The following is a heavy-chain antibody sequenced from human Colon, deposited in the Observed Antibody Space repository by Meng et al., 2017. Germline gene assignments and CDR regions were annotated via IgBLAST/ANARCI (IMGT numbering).Heavy chain of an antibody. CDR2: INPYNGNT. D-gene: IGHD1-26*01. CDR3: ARDSSGSYFDNWFDP. CDR1: GYTFPNYG. V-gene: IGHV1-18*01. Sequence: QVQWVQSGAGVKKPGASVKVSCKASGYTFPNYGIGWVRQAPGQGLEWMGWINPYNGNTNYAQNLQGRVTMTTDTATSTASMELRSLRSDDTAVYYCARDSSGSYFDNWFDPWGQGTLVTVSS. J-gene: IGHJ5*02.